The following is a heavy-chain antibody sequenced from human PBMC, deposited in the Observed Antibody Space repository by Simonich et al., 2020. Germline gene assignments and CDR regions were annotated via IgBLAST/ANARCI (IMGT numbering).Heavy chain of an antibody. V-gene: IGHV3-7*01. CDR2: IKIDGSDK. Sequence: EVQLVESGGGLVQPGGSLRLSCAASGFTFSSYWMSCVRQAPGKGLEWCAKIKIDGSDKNYVDSEKGRFTISIDNAKNSLYLQMNSLRAEDTAVYYCARDREVYGSGSYYNYWGQGTLVTVSS. CDR1: GFTFSSYW. J-gene: IGHJ4*02. D-gene: IGHD3-10*01. CDR3: ARDREVYGSGSYYNY.